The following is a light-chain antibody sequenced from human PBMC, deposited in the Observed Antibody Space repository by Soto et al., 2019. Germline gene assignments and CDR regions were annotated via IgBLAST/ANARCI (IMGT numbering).Light chain of an antibody. Sequence: DIQMTQSPSSLSASAGDRVTITCRASQTIRSYLNWYQLKPGKAPKLLIYAASSLQGGVPSRFSGSGSGTDFTLTISSLQPEDFATYYCHQSYSTPITFGQGTRLEIK. CDR3: HQSYSTPIT. CDR1: QTIRSY. J-gene: IGKJ5*01. V-gene: IGKV1-39*01. CDR2: AAS.